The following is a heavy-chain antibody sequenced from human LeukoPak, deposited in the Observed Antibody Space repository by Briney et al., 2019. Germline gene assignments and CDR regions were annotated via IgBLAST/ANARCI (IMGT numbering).Heavy chain of an antibody. V-gene: IGHV4-59*01. CDR1: GGSISDYY. Sequence: PSETLSLTCTVSGGSISDYYWSWIRLPPGKGLEWIGSIFYSGSTYYNPSLKSRVTISVDTSKNQFSLKLTSVTAADTAVYYCARAAGGTRADFDYWGQGTLVIVSS. CDR2: IFYSGST. D-gene: IGHD6-13*01. J-gene: IGHJ4*02. CDR3: ARAAGGTRADFDY.